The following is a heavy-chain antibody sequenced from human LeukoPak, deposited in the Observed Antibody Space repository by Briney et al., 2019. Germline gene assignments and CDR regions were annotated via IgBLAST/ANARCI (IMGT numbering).Heavy chain of an antibody. CDR3: ARDTHSSGWYYFDY. V-gene: IGHV1-8*01. J-gene: IGHJ4*02. CDR2: MNPNSGNT. CDR1: GYTFTSYD. Sequence: ASVKVSCKASGYTFTSYDINWVRQATGQGLEWMGWMNPNSGNTGYAQKFQGRVTMTRDTSTSTVYMELSSLRSEDTAVYYCARDTHSSGWYYFDYWGQGTLVTVSS. D-gene: IGHD6-19*01.